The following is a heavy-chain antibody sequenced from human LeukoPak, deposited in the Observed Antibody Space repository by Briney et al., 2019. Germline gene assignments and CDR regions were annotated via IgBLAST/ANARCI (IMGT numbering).Heavy chain of an antibody. CDR1: GYTFTSYD. J-gene: IGHJ4*02. CDR2: MNPNSGNT. Sequence: ASVKVSCKASGYTFTSYDINWVRQATGQGLEWMGWMNPNSGNTSYAQKFQGRVTMTRDTSTSTVYMELSSLRSEDTAVYYCARGLLWFGELNLDYWGQGTLVTVSS. CDR3: ARGLLWFGELNLDY. D-gene: IGHD3-10*01. V-gene: IGHV1-8*01.